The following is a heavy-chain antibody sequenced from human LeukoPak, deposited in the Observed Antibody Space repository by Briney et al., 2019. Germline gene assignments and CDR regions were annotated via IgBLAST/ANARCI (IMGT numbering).Heavy chain of an antibody. D-gene: IGHD3-9*01. CDR2: ISIAGDT. J-gene: IGHJ6*02. V-gene: IGHV3-13*01. CDR1: GFTFSSYD. CDR3: ARVGSDILTGYYSVGMDV. Sequence: GGSLRLSCAASGFTFSSYDMHWVRQATGKGLEWVSAISIAGDTYYPGSVKGRFTISRENAKNSLYLQMNSLRAGDTAVYYCARVGSDILTGYYSVGMDVWGQGTTVTVSS.